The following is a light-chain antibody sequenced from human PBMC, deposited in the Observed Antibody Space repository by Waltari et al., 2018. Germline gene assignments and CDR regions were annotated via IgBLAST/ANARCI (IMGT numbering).Light chain of an antibody. Sequence: QSALTQEPSVSGTTGQRVTISSSGTIYNIGSGPVNLYQQVPGMSPKLLTHSNDQRASGVPDRFSGFKSGNSASLAISGLQSEDEADYYCATWDGRVNGVLFGGGTKVTVL. CDR1: IYNIGSGP. CDR3: ATWDGRVNGVL. V-gene: IGLV1-44*01. CDR2: SND. J-gene: IGLJ2*01.